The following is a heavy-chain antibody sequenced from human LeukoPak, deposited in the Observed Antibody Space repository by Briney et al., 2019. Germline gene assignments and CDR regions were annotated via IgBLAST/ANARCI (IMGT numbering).Heavy chain of an antibody. CDR2: IYTSAST. V-gene: IGHV4-61*02. Sequence: SETLTLTCTVSGGSISSGSYYWSWIRQPAGKGLEWIGRIYTSASTNYNPSLKSRVTISVDTSKNQFSLQLSSVTAADTAVYYCARDLEVGHSNPPYYYYYMDVWGKGTTVTVSS. J-gene: IGHJ6*03. CDR3: ARDLEVGHSNPPYYYYYMDV. CDR1: GGSISSGSYY. D-gene: IGHD4-11*01.